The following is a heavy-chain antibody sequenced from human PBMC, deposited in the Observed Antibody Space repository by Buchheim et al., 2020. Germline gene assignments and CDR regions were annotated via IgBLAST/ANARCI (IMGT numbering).Heavy chain of an antibody. CDR2: ISGSVCCT. Sequence: EVQLVESGGGLVQPGGSLRLSCAASGFTFSSYAMSWVRQAPGKGLEWVSAISGSVCCTYYADSVKGRFTLSRANSKNTLYLQKNSLRAEDTAVYYCAKAVESYSSGWYSGYFDYWGQGTL. CDR3: AKAVESYSSGWYSGYFDY. CDR1: GFTFSSYA. D-gene: IGHD6-19*01. V-gene: IGHV3-23*04. J-gene: IGHJ4*02.